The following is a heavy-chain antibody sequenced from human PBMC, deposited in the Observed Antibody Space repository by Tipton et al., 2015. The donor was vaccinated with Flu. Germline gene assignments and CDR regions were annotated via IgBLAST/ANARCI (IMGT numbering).Heavy chain of an antibody. CDR3: ARVFGDFTGPTCRSRGARGIDY. J-gene: IGHJ4*02. CDR2: INHSGST. V-gene: IGHV4-34*01. CDR1: GGPFSGYY. D-gene: IGHD3-9*01. Sequence: TLSLTCEVYGGPFSGYYWSWIRQSPRKGLEWLGDINHSGSTNYNPSLKGRVTLLMDTSKNQFSLKVTSVTAADTAVYYCARVFGDFTGPTCRSRGARGIDYWGQGSLVTVSS.